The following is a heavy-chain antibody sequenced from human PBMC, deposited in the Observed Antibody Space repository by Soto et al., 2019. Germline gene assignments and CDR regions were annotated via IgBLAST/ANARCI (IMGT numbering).Heavy chain of an antibody. CDR3: ARGGSNDWQVAFDI. Sequence: QLQQWGAGLLKPSETLSLTCVVSGGSFSTYYYNWIRQSPGKGLEWIGEINHSGSNNYSPSLKGRVTMSLDTSKNRFSLKLTSVAAAETAVYYCARGGSNDWQVAFDIWGQGTMVTVSS. J-gene: IGHJ3*02. CDR2: INHSGSN. D-gene: IGHD3-9*01. V-gene: IGHV4-34*01. CDR1: GGSFSTYY.